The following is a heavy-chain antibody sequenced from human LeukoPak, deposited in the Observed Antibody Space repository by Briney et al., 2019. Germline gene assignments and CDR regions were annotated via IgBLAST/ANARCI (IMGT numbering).Heavy chain of an antibody. CDR1: GGSISSYY. Sequence: PSETLSLTCTVSGGSISSYYWSWIRQPPGKGLEWIGYIYYSGSTNYNPSLKSRVTISVDTSKNQFSLKLSSVTAADTAVYYCASGKGALYYYYYMDVRGKGTTVTVSS. V-gene: IGHV4-59*01. J-gene: IGHJ6*03. CDR2: IYYSGST. CDR3: ASGKGALYYYYYMDV. D-gene: IGHD1-26*01.